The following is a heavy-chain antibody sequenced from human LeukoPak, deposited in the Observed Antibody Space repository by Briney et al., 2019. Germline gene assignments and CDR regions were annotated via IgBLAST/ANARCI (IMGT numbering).Heavy chain of an antibody. Sequence: SETLSLTCTVSGGPIRSYYWSWIRQPPGKGLEWIGYIYYSGSTNYNPSLKSRVTISVDTSKNQFFLKLSSVTAADTAVYYCARYQLLSPYYFDFWGQGTLVTVSS. CDR3: ARYQLLSPYYFDF. CDR2: IYYSGST. D-gene: IGHD2-2*01. CDR1: GGPIRSYY. V-gene: IGHV4-59*01. J-gene: IGHJ4*02.